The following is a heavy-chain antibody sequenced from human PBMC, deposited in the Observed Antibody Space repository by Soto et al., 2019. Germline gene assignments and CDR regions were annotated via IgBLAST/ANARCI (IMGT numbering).Heavy chain of an antibody. CDR1: GFIFSSYA. V-gene: IGHV3-23*01. CDR2: ISGSGGST. J-gene: IGHJ4*02. D-gene: IGHD3-3*01. CDR3: AKARAQYYDFWSGYPVDY. Sequence: GGSLRLSCAASGFIFSSYAMSWVRQAPGKGLEWVSAISGSGGSTYYADSVKGRFTISRDNSKNTLYLQMNSLRAEDTAVYYYAKARAQYYDFWSGYPVDYWGQGTLVTVSS.